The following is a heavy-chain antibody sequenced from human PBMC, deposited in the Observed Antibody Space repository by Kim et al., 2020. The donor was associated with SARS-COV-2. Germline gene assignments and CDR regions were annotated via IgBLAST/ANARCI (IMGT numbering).Heavy chain of an antibody. D-gene: IGHD1-26*01. CDR1: GFTVSSNY. CDR3: ATYSGSYAFDY. Sequence: GGSLRLSCAASGFTVSSNYMSWVRQAPGEGLEWVSVIYSGGSTYYADSVKGRFTISRDNSKNTLYLQMNSLRAEDTAVYYCATYSGSYAFDYWGQGTLVTVSS. V-gene: IGHV3-53*01. CDR2: IYSGGST. J-gene: IGHJ4*02.